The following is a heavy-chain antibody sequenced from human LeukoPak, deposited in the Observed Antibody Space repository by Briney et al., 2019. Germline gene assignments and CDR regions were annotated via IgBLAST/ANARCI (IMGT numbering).Heavy chain of an antibody. J-gene: IGHJ6*03. CDR1: GGSFSGYY. Sequence: SETLSLTCAVYGGSFSGYYWSWIRQPPGKGLEWIGEINHSGSTNYNPSLKSRVAISVDTSKNQFSLKLSSVTAADTAVYYCARKLVFYYYYYMDVWGKGTTVTVSS. D-gene: IGHD3-9*01. CDR3: ARKLVFYYYYYMDV. V-gene: IGHV4-34*01. CDR2: INHSGST.